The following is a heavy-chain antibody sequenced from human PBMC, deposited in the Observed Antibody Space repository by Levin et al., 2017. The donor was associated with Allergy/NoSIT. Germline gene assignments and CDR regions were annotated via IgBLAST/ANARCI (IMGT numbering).Heavy chain of an antibody. CDR3: ARANQLLPLGKYYYYMDV. Sequence: GASVKVSCRASGYTFKNYGISWVRQSPGQGLEWVGWISANNRNRNYGQNLQGRVTMTTDTSTSTSYLEVRSLRSDDTAVYFCARANQLLPLGKYYYYMDVWGKGTTVTVSS. D-gene: IGHD1-26*01. V-gene: IGHV1-18*01. CDR1: GYTFKNYG. J-gene: IGHJ6*03. CDR2: ISANNRNR.